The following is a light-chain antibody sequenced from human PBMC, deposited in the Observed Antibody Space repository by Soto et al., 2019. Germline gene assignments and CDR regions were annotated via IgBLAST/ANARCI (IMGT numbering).Light chain of an antibody. V-gene: IGKV3-11*01. CDR1: QSIHTS. CDR2: DST. J-gene: IGKJ5*01. CDR3: QQRNVWPPIT. Sequence: IVLTQSTATLSLSPGERGTISCRASQSIHTSLAWYQQKPGQPPRLVVYDSTLRANGVPDRFGGSRSGTEFTLTINNLEPEDFAVYYCQQRNVWPPITFGQGTRLEIK.